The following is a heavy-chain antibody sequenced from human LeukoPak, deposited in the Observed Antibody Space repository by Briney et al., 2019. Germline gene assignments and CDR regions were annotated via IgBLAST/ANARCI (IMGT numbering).Heavy chain of an antibody. D-gene: IGHD1-26*01. Sequence: ASVKVSCKASGYTFTGYYMHWVRQAPGQGLEWMGWISAYNGNTNYAQKLQGRVTMTTDTSTSTAYMELRSLRSDDTAVYYCARDGPIVGATNFDYWGQGTLVTVSS. J-gene: IGHJ4*02. CDR2: ISAYNGNT. CDR1: GYTFTGYY. CDR3: ARDGPIVGATNFDY. V-gene: IGHV1-18*04.